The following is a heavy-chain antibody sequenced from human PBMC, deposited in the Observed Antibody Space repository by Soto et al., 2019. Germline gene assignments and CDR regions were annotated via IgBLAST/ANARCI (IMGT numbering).Heavy chain of an antibody. Sequence: EVHLVESGGALVQPGGSLRLSCAASGFTFSDYWMTWVRQTPGKGLDGVANMNPDGSEQYYLDSVKGRFTISRDNAKNSLYLQMNNLRGEDTAVYYCTRDLNHDCGPWGQGTQVIVSS. V-gene: IGHV3-7*04. J-gene: IGHJ5*02. CDR1: GFTFSDYW. CDR2: MNPDGSEQ. D-gene: IGHD2-21*01. CDR3: TRDLNHDCGP.